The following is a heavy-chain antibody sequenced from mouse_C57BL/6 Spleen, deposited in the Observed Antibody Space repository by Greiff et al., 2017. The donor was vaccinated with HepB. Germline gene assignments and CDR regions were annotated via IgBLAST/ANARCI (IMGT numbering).Heavy chain of an antibody. CDR1: GYTFTTYP. CDR2: FHPYNDDT. CDR3: ARRTGDWYFDV. J-gene: IGHJ1*03. D-gene: IGHD4-1*01. V-gene: IGHV1-47*01. Sequence: QVQLQQSGAELVKPGASVKMSCKASGYTFTTYPIEWMKQNHGKSLEWIGNFHPYNDDTKYNEKFKGKATFTIDKSSSTVYVELSRLTSDDSAVYYCARRTGDWYFDVWGTGTTVTVSS.